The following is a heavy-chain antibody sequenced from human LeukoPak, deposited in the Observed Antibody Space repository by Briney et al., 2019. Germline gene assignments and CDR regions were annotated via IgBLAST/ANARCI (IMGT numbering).Heavy chain of an antibody. V-gene: IGHV3-15*01. Sequence: GGSLRLSCAASGFTFSNAWMSWVRQAPGKGLEWVGRIKSKTDGGTTDYAAPVKGRFTISRDGSKNTLFLQMNSLKTEDTAVYYCTTYPMVYTMNYWGQGTLVTVSS. CDR2: IKSKTDGGTT. CDR1: GFTFSNAW. J-gene: IGHJ4*02. CDR3: TTYPMVYTMNY. D-gene: IGHD2-8*01.